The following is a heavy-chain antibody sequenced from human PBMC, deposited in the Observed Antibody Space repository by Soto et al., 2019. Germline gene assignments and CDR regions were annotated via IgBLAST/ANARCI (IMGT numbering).Heavy chain of an antibody. Sequence: GESLKISCKGSGYSFTSYWIGWVRQMPGKGLEWMGIIYPGDSDTRYSPSFQGQVTISADKSISTAYLQWSSLKASDTAMYYCARARSITIFGVVISLGWFDPWGQGTLVTFSS. CDR3: ARARSITIFGVVISLGWFDP. V-gene: IGHV5-51*01. CDR1: GYSFTSYW. CDR2: IYPGDSDT. D-gene: IGHD3-3*01. J-gene: IGHJ5*02.